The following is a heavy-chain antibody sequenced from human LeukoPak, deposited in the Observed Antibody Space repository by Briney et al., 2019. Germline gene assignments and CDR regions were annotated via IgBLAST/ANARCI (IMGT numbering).Heavy chain of an antibody. CDR2: MYYSGTT. V-gene: IGHV4-39*01. Sequence: SETLSLTCTVSGGSLSGSSFYWGWIRQAPGKGLEWVASMYYSGTTYYNPSLKSRVTIPADTSKKRFSLKLRSVTAADTAVYYCTRGSYDVLTGYSTLGEFWGQGTLVIVSS. CDR3: TRGSYDVLTGYSTLGEF. D-gene: IGHD3-9*01. CDR1: GGSLSGSSFY. J-gene: IGHJ1*01.